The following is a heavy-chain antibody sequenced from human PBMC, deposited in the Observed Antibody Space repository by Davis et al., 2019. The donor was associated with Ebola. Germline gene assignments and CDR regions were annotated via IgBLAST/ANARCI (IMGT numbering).Heavy chain of an antibody. CDR1: YYDVGSNF. Sequence: PGGSLRLSCVASYYDVGSNFLNWVRQAPGKGLEWVSVISNDGRTYYIESVKGRFTVSRDNAKNTLFLQMNSLRAEDTAVYYCARVGGAQRNDAFDYWGQGTLVTVSS. D-gene: IGHD1-1*01. J-gene: IGHJ4*02. CDR2: ISNDGRT. V-gene: IGHV3-53*01. CDR3: ARVGGAQRNDAFDY.